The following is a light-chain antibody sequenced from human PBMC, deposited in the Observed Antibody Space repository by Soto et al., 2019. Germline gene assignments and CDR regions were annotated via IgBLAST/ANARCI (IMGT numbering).Light chain of an antibody. CDR1: QSISSW. CDR2: DAS. Sequence: DIQMTQSPSTLSASVGDRVTITCRASQSISSWLAWYQQKPGKAPKLLIYDASSLESGVPSRFSGSGSATEFTLTFSSLQPDDFATYYCQQYNNYWTFGQGTRVEIK. CDR3: QQYNNYWT. J-gene: IGKJ1*01. V-gene: IGKV1-5*01.